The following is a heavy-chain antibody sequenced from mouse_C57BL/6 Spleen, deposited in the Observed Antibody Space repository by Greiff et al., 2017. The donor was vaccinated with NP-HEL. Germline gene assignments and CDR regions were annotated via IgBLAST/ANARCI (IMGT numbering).Heavy chain of an antibody. V-gene: IGHV5-17*01. J-gene: IGHJ4*01. CDR2: ISSGSSTI. CDR3: ARRRPSREGNYAMDY. CDR1: GFTFSDYG. Sequence: EVQLQESGGGLVKPGGSLKLSCAASGFTFSDYGMHWVRQAPEKGLEWVAYISSGSSTIYYADTVKGRFTISRDNAKNTLFLQMTSLRSEDTAMYYCARRRPSREGNYAMDYWGQGTSVTVSS.